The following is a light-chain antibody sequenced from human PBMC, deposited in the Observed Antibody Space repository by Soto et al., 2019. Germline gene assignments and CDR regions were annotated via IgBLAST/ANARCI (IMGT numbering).Light chain of an antibody. CDR1: QSISNY. J-gene: IGKJ4*01. CDR2: AAS. Sequence: SSVFSSFGDSVIITCRARQSISNYLAWYQQKPGQGPKLLIYAASTLQTGVPARFSGSGSGTDFTLTISILQPKVFALYCCQKYNIGLSPFGGGTKVDIK. V-gene: IGKV1-27*01. CDR3: QKYNIGLSP.